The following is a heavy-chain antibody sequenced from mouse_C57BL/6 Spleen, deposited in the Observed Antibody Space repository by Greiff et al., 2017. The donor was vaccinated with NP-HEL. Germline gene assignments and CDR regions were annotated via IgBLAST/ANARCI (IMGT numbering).Heavy chain of an antibody. CDR3: ARGYYGRDYWYFDV. CDR2: INPNNGGT. Sequence: VQLQQSGPELVKPGASVKIPCKASGYTFTDYNMDWVKQSHGKSLEWIGDINPNNGGTIYNQKFKGKATLTVDKSSSTAYMELRSLTSEDTAVYYCARGYYGRDYWYFDVWGTGTTVTVSS. V-gene: IGHV1-18*01. D-gene: IGHD1-1*01. J-gene: IGHJ1*03. CDR1: GYTFTDYN.